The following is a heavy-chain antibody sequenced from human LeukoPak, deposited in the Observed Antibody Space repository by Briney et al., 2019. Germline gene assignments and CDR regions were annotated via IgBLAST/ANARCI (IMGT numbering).Heavy chain of an antibody. D-gene: IGHD3-16*01. J-gene: IGHJ6*02. CDR3: ARFGVDYDMDV. CDR1: GGSLSGHY. Sequence: SETLSLTCTVSGGSLSGHYWTGIRQPPGKGLKWIGQNHYGGRPDYNPSLKSRVTISVDTSKNQLSLKVTSVTGADTAGYYCARFGVDYDMDVWGQGTTVTVSS. CDR2: NHYGGRP. V-gene: IGHV4-59*11.